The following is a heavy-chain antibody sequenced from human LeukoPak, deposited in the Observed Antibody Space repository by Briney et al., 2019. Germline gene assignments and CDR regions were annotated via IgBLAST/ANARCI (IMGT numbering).Heavy chain of an antibody. Sequence: PSETLSLTCTVSGGSIGSYYWSWIRQPPGKGLEWIGYIYSSGSTNYNPSLKSRVTISVDTSKNQFSLKLTSVTAADTAVYYCARRRTGSDYWGQGTLVTVSS. CDR3: ARRRTGSDY. J-gene: IGHJ4*02. CDR1: GGSIGSYY. V-gene: IGHV4-59*08. D-gene: IGHD3/OR15-3a*01. CDR2: IYSSGST.